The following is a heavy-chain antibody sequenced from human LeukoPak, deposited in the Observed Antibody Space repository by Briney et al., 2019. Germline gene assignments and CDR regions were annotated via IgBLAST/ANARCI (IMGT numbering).Heavy chain of an antibody. D-gene: IGHD6-19*01. CDR1: GFTFSSYS. Sequence: GGSLRLSCAASGFTFSSYSMNWVRQAPGKGLEWGSSITSSSSYIYYPDSVKGRFTISRDNAKNSLYLQMNSVRAEDTAVYYCARGRSGWYHTFVYWGQGTLVSVSS. V-gene: IGHV3-21*01. CDR2: ITSSSSYI. CDR3: ARGRSGWYHTFVY. J-gene: IGHJ4*02.